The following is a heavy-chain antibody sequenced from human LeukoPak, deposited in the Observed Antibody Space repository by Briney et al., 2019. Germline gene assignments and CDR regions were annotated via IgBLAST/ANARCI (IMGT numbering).Heavy chain of an antibody. CDR3: ARELSPVVKYYFEY. Sequence: GGSLRLSCAASGFTFSHYGIHWVRQAPGKGLEWVAVIWYDGSNKYYADSVKGRFTISRDNSKNTLYLQMNSLRAEDTALYYCARELSPVVKYYFEYWGQGTLVTVSP. CDR2: IWYDGSNK. CDR1: GFTFSHYG. V-gene: IGHV3-33*01. D-gene: IGHD3-22*01. J-gene: IGHJ4*02.